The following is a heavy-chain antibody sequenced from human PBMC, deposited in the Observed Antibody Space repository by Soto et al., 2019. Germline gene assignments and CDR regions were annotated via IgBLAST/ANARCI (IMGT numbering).Heavy chain of an antibody. CDR1: GGSVSSGSYY. CDR2: IYYSRST. V-gene: IGHV4-61*01. Sequence: QVQLQESGPGLVKPSETLSLTCTVSGGSVSSGSYYWSWIRQPPGKGLEWIGYIYYSRSTNYNPSLKSIVTISVDTSKNQFSLKLSSVTAADTAVYYCARLYSGYDYYYYGMDVWGQGTTVTVSS. CDR3: ARLYSGYDYYYYGMDV. D-gene: IGHD5-12*01. J-gene: IGHJ6*02.